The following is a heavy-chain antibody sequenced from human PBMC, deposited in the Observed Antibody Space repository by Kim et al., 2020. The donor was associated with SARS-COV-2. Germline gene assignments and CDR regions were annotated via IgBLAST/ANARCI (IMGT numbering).Heavy chain of an antibody. CDR1: GFTFGDYA. V-gene: IGHV3-9*01. CDR2: ISWNSGSI. D-gene: IGHD1-7*01. Sequence: GGSLRLSCAASGFTFGDYAMHWVRQAPGKGLEWVSGISWNSGSIGYADSVKGRFTISRDNAKNSLYLQMNSLRAEDTALYYCAKVSLGGTTWWFDPWGQGTLVTVSS. CDR3: AKVSLGGTTWWFDP. J-gene: IGHJ5*02.